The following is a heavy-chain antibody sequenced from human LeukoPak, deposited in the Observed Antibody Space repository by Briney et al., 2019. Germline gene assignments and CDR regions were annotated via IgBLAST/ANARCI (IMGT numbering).Heavy chain of an antibody. V-gene: IGHV1-24*01. CDR2: FDPEDGVT. D-gene: IGHD3-3*01. J-gene: IGHJ5*02. CDR1: GYTLTELS. Sequence: GASVKVSCKVSGYTLTELSMHWVRQAPGKGLEWMGGFDPEDGVTIYAQKFQGRVTMTEDTSTDTAYMELSSLRSEDTAVYYCATARRDFWSGYAWFDPWGQGTLVTVSS. CDR3: ATARRDFWSGYAWFDP.